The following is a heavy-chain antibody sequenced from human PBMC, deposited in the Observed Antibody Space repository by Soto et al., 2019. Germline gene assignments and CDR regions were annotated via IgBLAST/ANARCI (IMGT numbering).Heavy chain of an antibody. V-gene: IGHV4-39*01. J-gene: IGHJ5*02. CDR1: GGSITSSSHF. Sequence: SETLSLTCSASGGSITSSSHFWGWVRQPPGKGLAWIGHIYFTGNTYYTPSLKSRLTMSIDTSKNEFSLRLNSVTAADTAVYYCAGQTCTIAAASYGRSNWFDPWGPGTLVTVSS. D-gene: IGHD6-25*01. CDR2: IYFTGNT. CDR3: AGQTCTIAAASYGRSNWFDP.